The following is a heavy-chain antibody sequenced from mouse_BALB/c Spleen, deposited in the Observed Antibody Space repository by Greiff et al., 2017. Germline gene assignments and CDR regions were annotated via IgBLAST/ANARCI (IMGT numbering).Heavy chain of an antibody. CDR2: ISSGSSTI. D-gene: IGHD2-4*01. Sequence: EVQGVESGGGLVQPGGSRKLSCAASGFTFSSFGMHWVRQAPEKGLEWVAYISSGSSTIYYADTVKGRFTISRDNPKNTLFLQMTSLRSEDTAMYYCAIYDYDRDDYWGQGTTLTVSS. V-gene: IGHV5-17*02. CDR3: AIYDYDRDDY. CDR1: GFTFSSFG. J-gene: IGHJ2*01.